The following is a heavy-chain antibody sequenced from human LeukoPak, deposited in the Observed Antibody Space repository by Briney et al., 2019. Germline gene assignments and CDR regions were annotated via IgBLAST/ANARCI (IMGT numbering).Heavy chain of an antibody. CDR2: INPDGNKK. CDR1: GLTFSSSW. Sequence: GGSLRLSCAVSGLTFSSSWMDWVRQAPGKGLEWVASINPDGNKKYSADSVKGRFTISRDNSKNTLHLQMNSLRAEDTAIYYCAKDGHYYYDSSGYYFFDYWGQGTLVTVSS. V-gene: IGHV3-7*03. J-gene: IGHJ4*02. CDR3: AKDGHYYYDSSGYYFFDY. D-gene: IGHD3-22*01.